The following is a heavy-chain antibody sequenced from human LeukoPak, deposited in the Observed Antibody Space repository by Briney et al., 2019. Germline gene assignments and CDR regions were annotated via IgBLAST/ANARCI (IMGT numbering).Heavy chain of an antibody. CDR1: GGSISGYY. Sequence: SETPSLTCTVSGGSISGYYWSWFRQPPGKGLEWIGYIYYSGSTNYNPSLKSRVTISVDTSKNQFSLKLSSVTAADTAVYYCASGIAHDAFDIWGQGTMVTVSS. D-gene: IGHD1-26*01. CDR2: IYYSGST. V-gene: IGHV4-59*01. J-gene: IGHJ3*02. CDR3: ASGIAHDAFDI.